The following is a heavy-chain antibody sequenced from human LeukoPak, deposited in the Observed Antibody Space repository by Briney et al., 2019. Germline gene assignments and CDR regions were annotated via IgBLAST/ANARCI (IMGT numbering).Heavy chain of an antibody. Sequence: GGSLRLSCAASGFTFSSYGMHWVRQAPGKGLEWVAFIRYDGSNKYYADSVKGRFTISRDNSKNTLYLQMNSLRAEDTAVYYCADDCSSTSCYLGDAFGIWGQGTMVTVSS. CDR1: GFTFSSYG. CDR3: ADDCSSTSCYLGDAFGI. CDR2: IRYDGSNK. J-gene: IGHJ3*02. D-gene: IGHD2-2*01. V-gene: IGHV3-30*02.